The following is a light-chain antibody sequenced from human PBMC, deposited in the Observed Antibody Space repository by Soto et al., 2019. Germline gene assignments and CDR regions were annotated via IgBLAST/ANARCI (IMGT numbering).Light chain of an antibody. CDR1: SGSFASNS. Sequence: NFMLTQPHSVSESPGKTVTISGTRSSGSFASNSVQWYQQRPGSSPTTVIYEDNQRPSGVPDRFSGSIDSSSKSASLSISGLKTEDEADYYCQSYDSSNWVFGGGTKVTVL. V-gene: IGLV6-57*01. CDR3: QSYDSSNWV. CDR2: EDN. J-gene: IGLJ3*02.